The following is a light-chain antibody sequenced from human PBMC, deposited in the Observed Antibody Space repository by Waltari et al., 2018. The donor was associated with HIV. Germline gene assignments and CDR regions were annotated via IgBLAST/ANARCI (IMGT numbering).Light chain of an antibody. J-gene: IGLJ2*01. CDR1: YIGDKT. CDR3: QVWDSRGHRVI. V-gene: IGLV3-21*04. CDR2: YDV. Sequence: SSDLIQPPSVSVAPGETARLTCAGDYIGDKTVHWYQQMPGKAPVLVVYYDVMRPSGSPQGCPAFPSGKTAALTISRVEGADEADYYCQVWDSRGHRVIFGGGTTLTVL.